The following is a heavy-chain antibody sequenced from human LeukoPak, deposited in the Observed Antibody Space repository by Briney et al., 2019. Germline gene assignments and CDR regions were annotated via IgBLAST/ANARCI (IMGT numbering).Heavy chain of an antibody. D-gene: IGHD3-16*01. CDR2: ISSSSSTI. V-gene: IGHV3-48*04. Sequence: GGSLRLSCAASGFTFGSYSMNWVRQAPGKGLEWVSYISSSSSTIYYADSVKGRFTISRDNAKNSLYLQMNSLRAEDTAVYYCARERGGRMYAFDIWGQGTMVTVSS. CDR1: GFTFGSYS. J-gene: IGHJ3*02. CDR3: ARERGGRMYAFDI.